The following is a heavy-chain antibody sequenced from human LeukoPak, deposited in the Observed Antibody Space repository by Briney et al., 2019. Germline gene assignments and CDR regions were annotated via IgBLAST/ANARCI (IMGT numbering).Heavy chain of an antibody. Sequence: PGGSLRLSCTASGFSFSTYAMHWVRQAPGKGLEWVAVISYDGSNKYYADSVKGRFTISRDNSKNTLYLQMSSLRAEDTAVYCCARQPADCSGGSCYSYFDYWGQGTLVTVSS. J-gene: IGHJ4*02. V-gene: IGHV3-30*04. CDR3: ARQPADCSGGSCYSYFDY. D-gene: IGHD2-15*01. CDR1: GFSFSTYA. CDR2: ISYDGSNK.